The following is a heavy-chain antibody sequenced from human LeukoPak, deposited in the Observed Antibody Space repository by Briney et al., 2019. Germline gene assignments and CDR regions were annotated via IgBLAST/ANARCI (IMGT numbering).Heavy chain of an antibody. V-gene: IGHV4-38-2*02. CDR3: ARRRLVYYFDY. CDR1: GYSISSGYY. CDR2: IYHSGRT. Sequence: SETLSLTCTVSGYSISSGYYWGWIRQPPGKGLEWIGSIYHSGRTFYNPSLKSRVTISVDTSKNQFSLKLTSVTAADTAVYYCARRRLVYYFDYWGQGTLVTVSS. J-gene: IGHJ4*02.